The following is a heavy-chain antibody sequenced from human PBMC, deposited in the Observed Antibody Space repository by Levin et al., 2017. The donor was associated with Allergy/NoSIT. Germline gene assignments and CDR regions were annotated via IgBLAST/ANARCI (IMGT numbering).Heavy chain of an antibody. CDR1: GGSISSSGYY. CDR3: ARRKLGLLDY. J-gene: IGHJ4*02. Sequence: SQTLSLTCTVSGGSISSSGYYWGWIRLPPGKGLEWIGSIYYGGSTFYNPSLKSRVTISVDTSKNQFSLKLSSVTAADTAVYYCARRKLGLLDYWGQGTLVTVSS. V-gene: IGHV4-39*01. CDR2: IYYGGST. D-gene: IGHD1-7*01.